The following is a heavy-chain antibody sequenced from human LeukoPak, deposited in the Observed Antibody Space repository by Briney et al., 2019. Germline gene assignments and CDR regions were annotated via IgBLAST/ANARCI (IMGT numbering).Heavy chain of an antibody. J-gene: IGHJ5*02. CDR2: ISGSGDIK. CDR3: VKDLMMDIWFGES. Sequence: GGSLRLSCAASGVTFSTYVMSWVRQAPGKGLEWVSAISGSGDIKYYADSVKGRFTIYRDNSKNTLYLQMNNLRAEDTAVYYCVKDLMMDIWFGESWGQGTLVAVSS. CDR1: GVTFSTYV. V-gene: IGHV3-23*01. D-gene: IGHD3-10*01.